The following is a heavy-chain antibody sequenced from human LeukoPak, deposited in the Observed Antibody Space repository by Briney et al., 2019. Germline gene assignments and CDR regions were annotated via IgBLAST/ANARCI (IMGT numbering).Heavy chain of an antibody. D-gene: IGHD3-16*01. J-gene: IGHJ6*02. CDR3: ARGGGLDV. CDR1: GFTFSSYW. CDR2: INHNGNVN. V-gene: IGHV3-7*03. Sequence: GVLRLSCAASGFTFSSYWMNWARQAPGKGLEWVASINHNGNVNYYVDSVKGRFTISRDNAKNALYLQMSNLRAEDTAVYFCARGGGLDVWGHGATVTVSS.